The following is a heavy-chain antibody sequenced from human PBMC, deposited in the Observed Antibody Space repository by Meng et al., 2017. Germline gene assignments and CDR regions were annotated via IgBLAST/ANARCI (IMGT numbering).Heavy chain of an antibody. CDR1: GFNFNNYV. CDR2: VWFDGSIK. CDR3: ARSFVTTTFDAFDI. V-gene: IGHV3-33*01. D-gene: IGHD3-22*01. Sequence: GESLKISCEASGFNFNNYVMHWVRQAPDKGLEWVAAVWFDGSIKYYADSVKGRFTISRDNSKNTLDLQMNSLRVGDTAVYYCARSFVTTTFDAFDIWGQGTMVTVSS. J-gene: IGHJ3*02.